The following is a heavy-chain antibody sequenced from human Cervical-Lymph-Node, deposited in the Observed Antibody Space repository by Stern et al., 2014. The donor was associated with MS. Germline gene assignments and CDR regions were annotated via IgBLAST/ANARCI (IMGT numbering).Heavy chain of an antibody. CDR3: ARARAIAVAFDL. D-gene: IGHD6-19*01. J-gene: IGHJ2*01. Sequence: QVQLQESGPGLVKPSETLSLTCTVSRYSINSDYYWGWIRQPPGKGLEWMGSIYHSGSTYYNSSLKSRVTISVDTSKNPFSLKLSSVTAADTAVYYCARARAIAVAFDLWGRGTLVTVSS. V-gene: IGHV4-38-2*02. CDR2: IYHSGST. CDR1: RYSINSDYY.